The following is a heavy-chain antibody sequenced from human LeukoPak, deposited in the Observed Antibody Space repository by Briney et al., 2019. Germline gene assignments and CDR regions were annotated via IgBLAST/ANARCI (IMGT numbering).Heavy chain of an antibody. V-gene: IGHV3-74*01. CDR2: TSKDGSDT. Sequence: GGSLRLSCAASGFTFSDSWMHWARQAPGKGPEWLSRTSKDGSDTVYADSAKGRLTASRDNAKNTVYLELTNLRPDDTALYYCARGGYSGSYYRFSWGRGTLVTVAS. CDR1: GFTFSDSW. J-gene: IGHJ4*02. D-gene: IGHD6-25*01. CDR3: ARGGYSGSYYRFS.